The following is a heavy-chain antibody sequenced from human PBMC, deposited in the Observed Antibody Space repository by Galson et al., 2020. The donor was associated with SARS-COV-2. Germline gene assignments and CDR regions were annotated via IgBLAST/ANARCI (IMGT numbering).Heavy chain of an antibody. V-gene: IGHV3-11*01. CDR1: GFTFSDYY. J-gene: IGHJ4*02. D-gene: IGHD3-10*01. CDR2: ISSSGSTI. CDR3: ATPRGTYYDGAWSYDY. Sequence: NSGGSLRLSCAASGFTFSDYYMSWIRQAPGKGLEWVSYISSSGSTIYYADPEKGRFTISRDNAKNSLYLQMNSLRAEDTAVYYCATPRGTYYDGAWSYDYWGQGTLVTVSS.